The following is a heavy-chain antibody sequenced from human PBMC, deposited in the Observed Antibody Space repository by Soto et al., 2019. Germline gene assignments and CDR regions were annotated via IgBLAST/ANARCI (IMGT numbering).Heavy chain of an antibody. CDR2: TYYRSKWYN. CDR3: ARESYGSGSYDGMDV. J-gene: IGHJ6*02. Sequence: QVQLQQSGPGLVKPSQTLSLTCVISGDSVSSNNAAWNWIRQSPSRGLEWLGRTYYRSKWYNDXXFSVKSRIDIXXDXSXTQFALQLNSVSPEDTAMYYCARESYGSGSYDGMDVWGQGTTVTVSS. CDR1: GDSVSSNNAA. D-gene: IGHD3-10*01. V-gene: IGHV6-1*01.